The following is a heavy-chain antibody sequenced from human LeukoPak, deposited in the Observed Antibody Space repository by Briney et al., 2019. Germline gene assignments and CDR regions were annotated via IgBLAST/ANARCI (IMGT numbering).Heavy chain of an antibody. CDR1: GGSISSSSYY. V-gene: IGHV4-39*01. CDR3: ALITAAVDY. D-gene: IGHD6-25*01. J-gene: IGHJ4*02. Sequence: PSETLSLTCTVSGGSISSSSYYWGWIRQPPGKGLEWIGSIYYSGSTYYNPSLKSRVTISVDTSKNQFSLKLSSVTAADTAVYYCALITAAVDYRGQGTLVTVSS. CDR2: IYYSGST.